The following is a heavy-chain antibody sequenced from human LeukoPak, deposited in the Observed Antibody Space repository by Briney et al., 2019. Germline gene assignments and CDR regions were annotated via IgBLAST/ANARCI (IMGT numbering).Heavy chain of an antibody. CDR2: INNSGST. CDR1: GGSFSGYY. Sequence: PSETLSLTCAVYGGSFSGYYWSWIRQTPGKGLEWIGEINNSGSTNCNPSLKSRVIVSVDMSKNQFSLKLTSVTAADTAVYYCARARGKEAIDYWGQGTLVTVSS. V-gene: IGHV4-34*01. D-gene: IGHD3-10*01. J-gene: IGHJ4*02. CDR3: ARARGKEAIDY.